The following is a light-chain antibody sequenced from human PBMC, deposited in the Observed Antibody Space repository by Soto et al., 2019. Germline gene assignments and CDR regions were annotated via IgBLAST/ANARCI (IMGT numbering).Light chain of an antibody. V-gene: IGLV2-14*01. CDR3: SSYTKVNTLVV. J-gene: IGLJ2*01. CDR1: SRDVGRYNY. Sequence: QSALTQPASVSGSPGQSITISCSGTSRDVGRYNYVSWYQQHPGKAPRLMIYEVSNRPSGISNRFSGSKSGNTASLTISGLQAEDEAEYFCSSYTKVNTLVVFGGGTQLTVL. CDR2: EVS.